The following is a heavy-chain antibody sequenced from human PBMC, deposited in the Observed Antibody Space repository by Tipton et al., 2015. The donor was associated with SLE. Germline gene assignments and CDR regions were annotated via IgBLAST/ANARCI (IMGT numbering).Heavy chain of an antibody. CDR3: ARDIEAAAGTGWFDP. V-gene: IGHV4-34*01. J-gene: IGHJ5*02. Sequence: TLSLTCAVYGGSFSGYYWSWIRQTPGKGLEWIGEINHSGSTNYNPSLKSRVTISVDTSKNQFSLKLSSVTAADTAVYYCARDIEAAAGTGWFDPWGQGTLVTVSS. CDR2: INHSGST. D-gene: IGHD6-13*01. CDR1: GGSFSGYY.